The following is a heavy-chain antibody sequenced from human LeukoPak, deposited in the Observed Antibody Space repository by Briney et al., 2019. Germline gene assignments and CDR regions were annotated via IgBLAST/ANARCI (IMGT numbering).Heavy chain of an antibody. Sequence: ASVKVSCKASGYTFSIYDINWVRQATRQGLEWMGWMNPNSGNTGYAQKFQGRVTMTRNTSISTAYMELSSLRSEDTAVYYCARGRVRIAAAGARRNWFDPWGQGTLVTVSS. CDR2: MNPNSGNT. J-gene: IGHJ5*02. CDR3: ARGRVRIAAAGARRNWFDP. CDR1: GYTFSIYD. V-gene: IGHV1-8*01. D-gene: IGHD6-13*01.